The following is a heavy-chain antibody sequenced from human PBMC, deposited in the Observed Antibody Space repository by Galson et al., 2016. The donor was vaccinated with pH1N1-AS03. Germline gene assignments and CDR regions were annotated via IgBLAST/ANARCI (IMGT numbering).Heavy chain of an antibody. J-gene: IGHJ4*02. CDR3: ARSTHVNEGLDF. CDR2: IFWDGET. D-gene: IGHD2-8*01. Sequence: LVKPTQTLTLTCSFSGFSLSTGGVHVAWIRQPPGKALEWLALIFWDGETRYRPSLTSRLTITKDTSKNEVVLTMTNMDPVDTATYYCARSTHVNEGLDFWGQGTLVTVSS. V-gene: IGHV2-5*02. CDR1: GFSLSTGGVH.